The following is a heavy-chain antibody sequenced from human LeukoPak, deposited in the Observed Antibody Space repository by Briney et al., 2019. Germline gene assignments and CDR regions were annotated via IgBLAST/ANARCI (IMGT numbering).Heavy chain of an antibody. CDR3: ARAPRYCSSTSCYSGTAFDY. D-gene: IGHD2-2*01. V-gene: IGHV4-59*01. Sequence: SETLSLTCTVSGGSISSYYRSWIRQPPGKGLWWIGYIYYSGSTNYNPSLKSRVTISVDPSKNQSSLKLSSVTAAATAVYYCARAPRYCSSTSCYSGTAFDYWGQGTLVTVSS. CDR2: IYYSGST. J-gene: IGHJ4*02. CDR1: GGSISSYY.